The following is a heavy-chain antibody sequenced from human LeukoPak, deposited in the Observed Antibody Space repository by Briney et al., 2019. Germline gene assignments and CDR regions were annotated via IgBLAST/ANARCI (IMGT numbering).Heavy chain of an antibody. Sequence: SETLSLTCTVSGSSISSYYWSWIRQPPGKGLEWIGYIYYSGSTNYNPSLKSRVTISVDTSKNQFSLKLSSVTAADTAVYYCARRYDSTLYYYYYMDVWGKGTTVTVSS. J-gene: IGHJ6*03. CDR1: GSSISSYY. CDR2: IYYSGST. CDR3: ARRYDSTLYYYYYMDV. V-gene: IGHV4-59*08. D-gene: IGHD3-22*01.